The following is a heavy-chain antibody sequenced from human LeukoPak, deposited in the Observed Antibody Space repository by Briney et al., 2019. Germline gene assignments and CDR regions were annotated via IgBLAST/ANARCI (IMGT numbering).Heavy chain of an antibody. CDR2: ISGSGGST. D-gene: IGHD2-21*02. CDR1: GFTFSSYA. J-gene: IGHJ4*02. Sequence: GGSLRLSCAASGFTFSSYAMSWVRQAPGKGLEWVSAISGSGGSTYYADSVKGRFTISRDNSKNTLYLQMNSLRAEDTAVYYCAKHWRKPSYIVVVTATRGGSFDYWGQGTLVTVSS. V-gene: IGHV3-23*01. CDR3: AKHWRKPSYIVVVTATRGGSFDY.